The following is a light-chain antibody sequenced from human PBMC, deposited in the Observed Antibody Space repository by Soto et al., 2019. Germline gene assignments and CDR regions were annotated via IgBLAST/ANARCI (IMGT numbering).Light chain of an antibody. V-gene: IGKV3-15*01. CDR3: QQYNKWPRWT. CDR1: QSVSSN. Sequence: EIVMTQSPGTLSVSPGERATLSCRASQSVSSNVAWYQQIPGQAPRLLIYGASTRATGLPARFSGSGSGTEFTLTISSLQSEDFAVYYCQQYNKWPRWTFGQGTKVEIK. CDR2: GAS. J-gene: IGKJ1*01.